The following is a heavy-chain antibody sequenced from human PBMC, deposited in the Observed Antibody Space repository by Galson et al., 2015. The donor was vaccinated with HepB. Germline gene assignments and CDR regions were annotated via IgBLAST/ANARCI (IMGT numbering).Heavy chain of an antibody. CDR2: ISSSGSTI. CDR1: GFTFSSYE. D-gene: IGHD3-22*01. J-gene: IGHJ5*02. CDR3: ARDRVIPSGLTAFDP. Sequence: SLRLSCAASGFTFSSYEMNWVRQAPGKGLEWVSYISSSGSTIYYADSVKGRFTISRDNAKNSLYLQMNSLRAEDTAVYYCARDRVIPSGLTAFDPWGQGILVTVSS. V-gene: IGHV3-48*03.